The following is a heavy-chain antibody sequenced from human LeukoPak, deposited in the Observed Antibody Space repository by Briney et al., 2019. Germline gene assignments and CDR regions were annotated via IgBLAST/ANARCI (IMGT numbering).Heavy chain of an antibody. V-gene: IGHV4-30-2*01. D-gene: IGHD3-10*01. CDR3: ARTSYGFGVGYYYGMDV. CDR1: GGSVSSGGYS. Sequence: SQTLSLTCAVSGGSVSSGGYSWSWIRQPPGKGLEWIGYIYHRGSTYYNPSLKSRVTISVDRSKNQFSLKLSSVTAADTAVYYCARTSYGFGVGYYYGMDVWGQGTTVTVSS. J-gene: IGHJ6*02. CDR2: IYHRGST.